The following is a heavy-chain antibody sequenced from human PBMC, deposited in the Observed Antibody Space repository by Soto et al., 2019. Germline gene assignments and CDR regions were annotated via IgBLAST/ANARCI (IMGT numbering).Heavy chain of an antibody. CDR2: ISGSGDST. CDR3: AKGVRGIAVAGTGSLQH. D-gene: IGHD6-19*01. V-gene: IGHV3-23*01. Sequence: EVQLLESGGGLVQPGGSLRLSCAASGFTFSSYAMSWVRQAPGKGLEWVSGISGSGDSTYYADSVKGRLTISRDNSKNKLYMKKNSLKAEDTAVYYCAKGVRGIAVAGTGSLQHWGQGTLVTFSS. CDR1: GFTFSSYA. J-gene: IGHJ1*01.